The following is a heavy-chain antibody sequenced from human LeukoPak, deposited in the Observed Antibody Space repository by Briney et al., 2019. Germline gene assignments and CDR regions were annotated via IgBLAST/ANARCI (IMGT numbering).Heavy chain of an antibody. D-gene: IGHD3-22*01. CDR1: GGSFSGYY. CDR2: IYTSGST. CDR3: ARDSYYYDSSGYYFYYYYMDV. V-gene: IGHV4-59*10. Sequence: SETLSLTCAVYGGSFSGYYWSWIRQPPGKGLEWIGRIYTSGSTNYNPSLKSRVTMSVDTSKNQFSLKLSSVTAADTAVYYCARDSYYYDSSGYYFYYYYMDVWGKGTTVTISS. J-gene: IGHJ6*03.